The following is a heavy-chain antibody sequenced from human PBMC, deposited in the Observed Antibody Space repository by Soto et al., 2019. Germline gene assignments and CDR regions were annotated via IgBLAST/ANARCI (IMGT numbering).Heavy chain of an antibody. CDR1: GYTFTSYG. D-gene: IGHD1-26*01. V-gene: IGHV1-18*01. CDR2: ISAYNGNT. CDR3: ARGTHGSVGAHFAY. Sequence: QVQLVQSGAEVKKPGASVKVSCKASGYTFTSYGISWVRQAPGQGLEWMGWISAYNGNTNYAQKLQGRVTMTTDTSKRSAYKELRSLRSDDTAVYYWARGTHGSVGAHFAYWGQGTLVTVSS. J-gene: IGHJ4*02.